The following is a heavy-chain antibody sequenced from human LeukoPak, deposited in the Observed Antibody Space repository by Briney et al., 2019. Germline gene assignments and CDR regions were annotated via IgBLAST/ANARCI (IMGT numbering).Heavy chain of an antibody. CDR2: TNHSENT. Sequence: KPSETLSLTCAFYGASFSGYYWSWIRQPPGKGLEWIGETNHSENTNYNPSLKSRVTISADTSKNQFSLKLRSVTAADTAVYFCAMLPEGYPNWFAPWGQGTLVTVSS. V-gene: IGHV4-34*01. D-gene: IGHD1-14*01. CDR3: AMLPEGYPNWFAP. J-gene: IGHJ5*02. CDR1: GASFSGYY.